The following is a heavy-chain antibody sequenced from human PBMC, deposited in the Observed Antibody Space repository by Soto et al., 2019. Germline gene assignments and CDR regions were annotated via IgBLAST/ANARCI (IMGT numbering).Heavy chain of an antibody. CDR3: AKDERYFGTGNFDAFDI. CDR2: ISGSGGST. D-gene: IGHD3-9*01. Sequence: GGSLRLSCAASGFTFSSYAMSWVRQAPGKGLEWVSAISGSGGSTYYPDSVKGRFTISRDNSKNTLYLQMNSLRAEDTAVYYCAKDERYFGTGNFDAFDIWGQGTMVTVSS. V-gene: IGHV3-23*01. CDR1: GFTFSSYA. J-gene: IGHJ3*02.